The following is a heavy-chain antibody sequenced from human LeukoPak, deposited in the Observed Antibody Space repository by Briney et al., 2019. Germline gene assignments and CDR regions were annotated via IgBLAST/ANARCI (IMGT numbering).Heavy chain of an antibody. CDR1: GFTFSSYS. CDR2: ISSSSSSYI. V-gene: IGHV3-21*01. D-gene: IGHD1-26*01. CDR3: ARSPQGIVGATFDY. J-gene: IGHJ4*02. Sequence: PGGSLRLSCAASGFTFSSYSMNWVRQAPGKGLEWVSSISSSSSSYIYYADSVKGRFTISRDNAKNSLYLQMNSLRAEDTAVYYCARSPQGIVGATFDYWGQGTLVTVSS.